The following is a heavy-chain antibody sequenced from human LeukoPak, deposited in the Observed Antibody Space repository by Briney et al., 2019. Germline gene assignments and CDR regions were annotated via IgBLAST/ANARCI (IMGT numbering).Heavy chain of an antibody. CDR3: AKDRLERLVRNAFDI. CDR2: ISGSGGST. Sequence: GGSLRLSCAASGFTFSSYAMSWARQTPGKGLEWVSGISGSGGSTYNTDSVTGRFTISRDNSKNTLYLQMNRLRAEDTAVYYCAKDRLERLVRNAFDIWGQGTMVTVSS. V-gene: IGHV3-23*01. D-gene: IGHD3-9*01. CDR1: GFTFSSYA. J-gene: IGHJ3*02.